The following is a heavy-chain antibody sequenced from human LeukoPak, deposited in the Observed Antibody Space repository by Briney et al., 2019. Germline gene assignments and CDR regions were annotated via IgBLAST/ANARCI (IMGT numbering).Heavy chain of an antibody. CDR2: IYYSGST. CDR3: ARGYFWSGINIDY. J-gene: IGHJ4*02. V-gene: IGHV4-59*01. Sequence: PSETLSLTCTVSGGSISSYYWSWIRQPPGKGLEWIGYIYYSGSTNYNPSLKSRVTISVDTSKNQFSLKLSSVTAADTAVYYCARGYFWSGINIDYWDQGTLVTVSS. CDR1: GGSISSYY. D-gene: IGHD3-3*01.